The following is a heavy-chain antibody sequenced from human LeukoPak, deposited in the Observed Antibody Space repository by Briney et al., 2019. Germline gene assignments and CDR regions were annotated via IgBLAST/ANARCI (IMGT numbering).Heavy chain of an antibody. D-gene: IGHD2-2*01. CDR2: VRYDESTK. V-gene: IGHV3-30*02. CDR1: GFTVSSNY. CDR3: AKGVPAAYFDY. Sequence: GGSLRLSCAASGFTVSSNYMSWVRQAPGKGLEWVAFVRYDESTKFYADSVKGRFTISRDNSKTTLYLQMNSLRAEDTAVYYCAKGVPAAYFDYWGQGTLVTVSS. J-gene: IGHJ4*02.